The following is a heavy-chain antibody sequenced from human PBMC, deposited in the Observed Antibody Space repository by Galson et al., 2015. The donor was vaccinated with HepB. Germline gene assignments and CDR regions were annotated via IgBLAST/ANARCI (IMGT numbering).Heavy chain of an antibody. D-gene: IGHD3-10*01. CDR2: IYYSGDT. CDR3: VTATRGSGTYYHQRSGVEYYHHFNAMDA. J-gene: IGHJ6*02. Sequence: SETLSLTCAVSGGSISSSEYYWGWIRQAPGKGLEWIGKIYYSGDTYYNTSLRSRVSISMDTSRNHFSLNLSSVTAADAALYFCVTATRGSGTYYHQRSGVEYYHHFNAMDASGQGTTVTVSS. CDR1: GGSISSSEYY. V-gene: IGHV4-39*02.